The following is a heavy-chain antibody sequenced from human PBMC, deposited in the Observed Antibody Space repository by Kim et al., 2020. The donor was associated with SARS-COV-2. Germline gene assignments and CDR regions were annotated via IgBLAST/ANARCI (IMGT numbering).Heavy chain of an antibody. Sequence: SVKVSCKASGGTFSSYTISWVRQAPGQGLEWMGRIIPILGIANYAQKFQGRVTITADKSTSTAYMELSSLRSEDTAVYYCARGLPPFGELTFDYWGQGTLVTVSS. CDR2: IIPILGIA. CDR3: ARGLPPFGELTFDY. CDR1: GGTFSSYT. V-gene: IGHV1-69*02. D-gene: IGHD3-10*01. J-gene: IGHJ4*02.